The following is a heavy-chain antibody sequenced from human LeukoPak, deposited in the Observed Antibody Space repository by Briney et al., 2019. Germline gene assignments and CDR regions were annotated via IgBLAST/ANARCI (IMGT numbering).Heavy chain of an antibody. D-gene: IGHD6-13*01. V-gene: IGHV4-39*07. Sequence: SETLALTCTVSVGSISTDNCYWGWIRQPPGKGLEWIGEISHSGSTNYNPSLKSRVTISVDTSKNQFSLKLSSVTAADTAVYYCAPELRLNSSSWYGSWGQGTLVTVSS. CDR2: ISHSGST. J-gene: IGHJ4*02. CDR3: APELRLNSSSWYGS. CDR1: VGSISTDNCY.